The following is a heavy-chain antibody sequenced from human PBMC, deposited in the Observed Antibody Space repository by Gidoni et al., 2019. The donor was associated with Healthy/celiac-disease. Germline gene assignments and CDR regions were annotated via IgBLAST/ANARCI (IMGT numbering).Heavy chain of an antibody. J-gene: IGHJ4*02. CDR3: AFGSRVVTATSFDY. CDR2: ISYDGSNK. CDR1: GFTFSSYA. D-gene: IGHD2-21*02. Sequence: QVQLVESGGGVVQPGRSLRLSCAASGFTFSSYAMHWVRQAPGKGLEWVAVISYDGSNKYYADSVKGRFTISRDNSKNTLYLQMNSLRAEDTAVYYCAFGSRVVTATSFDYWGQGTLVTVSS. V-gene: IGHV3-30-3*01.